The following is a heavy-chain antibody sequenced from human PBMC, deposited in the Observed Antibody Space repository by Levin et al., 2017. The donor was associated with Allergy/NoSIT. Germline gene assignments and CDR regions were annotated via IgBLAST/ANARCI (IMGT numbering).Heavy chain of an antibody. J-gene: IGHJ4*02. CDR2: ISSSSSYI. CDR1: GFTFSSYS. CDR3: ARRGYSSREGDY. V-gene: IGHV3-21*01. D-gene: IGHD6-13*01. Sequence: LSLTCAASGFTFSSYSMNWVRQAPGKGLEWVSSISSSSSYIYYADSVKGRFTISRDNAKNSLYLQMNSLRAEDTAVYYCARRGYSSREGDYWGQGTLVTVSS.